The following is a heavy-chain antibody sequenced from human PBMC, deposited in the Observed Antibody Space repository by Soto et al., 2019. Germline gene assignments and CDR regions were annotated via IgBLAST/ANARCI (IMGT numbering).Heavy chain of an antibody. D-gene: IGHD6-6*01. CDR2: IYYSGST. J-gene: IGHJ3*02. CDR3: ARVGVWGNIAAPLGAFDI. Sequence: SETLSLTCTVSGGSISSYYWSWIRQPPGKGLEWIGYIYYSGSTNYNPSLKSRVTISVDTSKNQFSLKLSSVTAADAAVYYCARVGVWGNIAAPLGAFDIWGQGTMVTVSS. V-gene: IGHV4-59*01. CDR1: GGSISSYY.